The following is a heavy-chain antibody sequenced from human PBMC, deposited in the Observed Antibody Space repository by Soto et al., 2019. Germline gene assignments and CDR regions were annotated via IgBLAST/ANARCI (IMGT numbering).Heavy chain of an antibody. CDR1: GGSISSYY. D-gene: IGHD3-3*01. J-gene: IGHJ6*03. Sequence: SETLSLTCIVSGGSISSYYWSWIRQPPGKGLEWIGYIYYSGSTNYNPSLKSRVTISVDTSKNQFSLKLSSVTAADTAVYYCARGRITIFSDYMDVWGKGTTVTVSS. CDR3: ARGRITIFSDYMDV. V-gene: IGHV4-59*01. CDR2: IYYSGST.